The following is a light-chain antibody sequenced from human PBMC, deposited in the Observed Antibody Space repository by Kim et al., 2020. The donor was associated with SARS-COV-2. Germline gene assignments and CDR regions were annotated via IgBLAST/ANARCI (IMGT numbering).Light chain of an antibody. CDR3: QQANSFLALT. J-gene: IGKJ4*01. CDR1: QEISSK. CDR2: AAS. Sequence: VGGRGTITCRARQEISSKLSVYHQKPGEAAKHLINAASSLQNWGPSRFISSRSGTDYTLTISSLQPEDFAAYYCQQANSFLALTFGGGTKVDIK. V-gene: IGKV1-12*01.